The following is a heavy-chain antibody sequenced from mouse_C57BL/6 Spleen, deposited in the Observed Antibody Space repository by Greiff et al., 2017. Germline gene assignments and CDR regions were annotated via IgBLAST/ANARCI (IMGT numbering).Heavy chain of an antibody. CDR3: AREKGPYYYARDY. Sequence: EVMLVESGGGLVKPGGSLKLSCAASGFTFSSYAMSWVRQTPEKRLEWVATISDGGSYTYYPDNVKGRFTISRDNAKNNLYLQMSHLKSEDTAMYYCAREKGPYYYARDYWGQGTSVTVSS. J-gene: IGHJ4*01. CDR2: ISDGGSYT. CDR1: GFTFSSYA. V-gene: IGHV5-4*01.